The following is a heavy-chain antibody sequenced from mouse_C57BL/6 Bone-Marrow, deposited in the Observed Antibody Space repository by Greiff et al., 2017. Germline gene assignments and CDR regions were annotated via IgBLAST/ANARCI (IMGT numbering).Heavy chain of an antibody. D-gene: IGHD1-1*02. V-gene: IGHV1-59*01. CDR3: ARRWDYAMDY. J-gene: IGHJ4*01. CDR1: GYTFPSYW. Sequence: LQQPGAELVRPGTSVKLSCKASGYTFPSYWMHWVKQRPGRGLEWIGVIDPSDSYTNYNQKFKGKATLTVDTSSSTAYMQLSSLTSEDSAVYYCARRWDYAMDYWGQGTSVTVSS. CDR2: IDPSDSYT.